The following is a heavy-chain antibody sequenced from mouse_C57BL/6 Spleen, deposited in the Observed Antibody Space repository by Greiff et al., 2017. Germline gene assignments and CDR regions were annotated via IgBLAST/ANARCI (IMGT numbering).Heavy chain of an antibody. CDR1: GYTFTDYE. Sequence: QVQLQQSGAELVRPGASVTLSCKASGYTFTDYEMHWVKQTPVHGLEWIGAIDPETGGTAYNQKFKGKAILTADKSSSTAYMELRSLTSEDSAVYYCTRWVYSNKGLFYFDYWGQGTTLTVSS. V-gene: IGHV1-15*01. J-gene: IGHJ2*01. CDR3: TRWVYSNKGLFYFDY. CDR2: IDPETGGT. D-gene: IGHD2-5*01.